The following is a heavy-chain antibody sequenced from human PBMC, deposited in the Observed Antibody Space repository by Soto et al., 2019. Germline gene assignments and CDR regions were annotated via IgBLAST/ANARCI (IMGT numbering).Heavy chain of an antibody. J-gene: IGHJ6*03. D-gene: IGHD3-10*01. V-gene: IGHV3-74*01. Sequence: EVQLVESGGGLVQPGGSLRLSCAASGFTFSSYWMHWVRQAPGKGLVWVSRINSDGSSTSYADSVKGRFTISRDNAKNTLYLQMNSLRAEDTAVYYCAKGEYYYGSGRFYYYYYMDVWGKGTTVTVSS. CDR3: AKGEYYYGSGRFYYYYYMDV. CDR2: INSDGSST. CDR1: GFTFSSYW.